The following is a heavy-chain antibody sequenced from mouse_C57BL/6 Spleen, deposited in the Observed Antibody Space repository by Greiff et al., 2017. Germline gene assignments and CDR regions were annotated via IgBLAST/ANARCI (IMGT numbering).Heavy chain of an antibody. J-gene: IGHJ3*01. CDR1: GYTFTEYS. V-gene: IGHV1-62-2*01. CDR3: ARHEEEEIYYGSISGWFAY. CDR2: FYPGSGSL. D-gene: IGHD1-1*01. Sequence: VQVVESGAELVKPGASVRLSCKASGYTFTEYSIHWVKQRSGQGLEWIGWFYPGSGSLKYNEKFKVKDTLTADKSSSTVYMELSRLTSEASAVYCCARHEEEEIYYGSISGWFAYGGQGTRLTVSA.